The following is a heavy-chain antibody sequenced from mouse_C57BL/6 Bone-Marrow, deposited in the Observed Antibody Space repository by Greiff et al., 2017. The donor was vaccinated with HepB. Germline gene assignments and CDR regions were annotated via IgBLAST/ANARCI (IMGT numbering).Heavy chain of an antibody. CDR2: IDPSDSYT. J-gene: IGHJ4*01. CDR1: GYTFTSYW. CDR3: ARSPYDYEGGYYAMDY. D-gene: IGHD2-4*01. Sequence: QVQLQQPGAELVRPGTSVKLSCKASGYTFTSYWMHWVKQRPGQGLEWIGVIDPSDSYTNYNQKFKGKATLTVDTSSSTAYMQLSSLTSEDSAVYYCARSPYDYEGGYYAMDYWGQGTSVTVSS. V-gene: IGHV1-59*01.